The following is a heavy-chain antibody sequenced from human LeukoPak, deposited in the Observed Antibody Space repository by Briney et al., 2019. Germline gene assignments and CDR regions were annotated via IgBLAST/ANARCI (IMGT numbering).Heavy chain of an antibody. J-gene: IGHJ4*02. CDR2: ISGSGGST. D-gene: IGHD6-13*01. CDR3: ARDYGSSSSLYYFDY. Sequence: PGGSLRLSCAASGFTFSSYAMSWVRQAPGKGLEWVSAISGSGGSTYYADSVKGRFTISRDNAKNSLYLQMNSLRAEDTAVYYCARDYGSSSSLYYFDYWGQGTLVTVPS. CDR1: GFTFSSYA. V-gene: IGHV3-23*01.